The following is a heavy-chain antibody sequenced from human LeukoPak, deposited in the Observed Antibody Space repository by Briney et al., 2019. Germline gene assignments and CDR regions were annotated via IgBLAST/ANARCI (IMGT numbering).Heavy chain of an antibody. J-gene: IGHJ3*02. V-gene: IGHV3-21*01. CDR3: ATYGDYLFDAFDI. D-gene: IGHD4-17*01. CDR1: GFTVSSNY. CDR2: ISSSSSYI. Sequence: GGSLRLSCAASGFTVSSNYMSWVRQAPGKGLEWGSSISSSSSYIYYADSVKGRFTISRDNAKNSLYLQMNSLRAEDTAVYYCATYGDYLFDAFDIWGQGTMVTVSS.